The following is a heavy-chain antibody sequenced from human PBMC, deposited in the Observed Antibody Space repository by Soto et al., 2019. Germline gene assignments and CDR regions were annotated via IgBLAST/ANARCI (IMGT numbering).Heavy chain of an antibody. J-gene: IGHJ4*02. CDR1: VYSFNMYY. CDR3: SREDY. V-gene: IGHV1-3*01. CDR2: INAGNGDA. Sequence: QVQLVQSGAEVKKPGASVKVSCKAAVYSFNMYYIHWVRQAPGQGLEWMGWINAGNGDATYSQKFQGRVTITRDMAASTVYLDMSSLRSEATSLYDCSREDYWGEGTLVTVAS.